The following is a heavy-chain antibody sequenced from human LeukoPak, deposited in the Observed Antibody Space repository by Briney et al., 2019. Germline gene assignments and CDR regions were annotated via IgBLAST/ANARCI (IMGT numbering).Heavy chain of an antibody. CDR3: ARDPVGAIGYGMDV. V-gene: IGHV3-66*01. D-gene: IGHD1-26*01. J-gene: IGHJ6*02. Sequence: PGGSLRLSCAASGFTVSSNYMSWVGQAPGKGLEWVSVIYSGGTTYYADSVKGRFTISRDTSKNTLYLQMNSLRAEDTAVYYCARDPVGAIGYGMDVWGQGTTVTVSS. CDR1: GFTVSSNY. CDR2: IYSGGTT.